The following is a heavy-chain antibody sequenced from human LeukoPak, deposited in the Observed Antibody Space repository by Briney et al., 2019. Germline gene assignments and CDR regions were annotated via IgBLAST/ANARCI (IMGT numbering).Heavy chain of an antibody. V-gene: IGHV3-30*19. J-gene: IGHJ3*02. D-gene: IGHD7-27*01. CDR3: ARSTPGAFDI. CDR2: ISYDGSNK. CDR1: GFTFSSYG. Sequence: GRPLRLSCAASGFTFSSYGMHWVRQAPGKGLEWVAVISYDGSNKYYADSVKGRFTISRDNSKNTLYLQVNSLRAEDTAVYYCARSTPGAFDIWGQGTMVTVSS.